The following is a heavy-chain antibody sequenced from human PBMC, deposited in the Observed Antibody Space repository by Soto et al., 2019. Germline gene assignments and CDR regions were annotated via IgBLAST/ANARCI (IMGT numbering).Heavy chain of an antibody. V-gene: IGHV3-7*01. CDR1: GFTFSSYW. CDR2: IKQDGSEK. CDR3: ARDKENSIMIFGVLIDYFDY. J-gene: IGHJ4*02. Sequence: GGSLRLSCAASGFTFSSYWMSWVRQAPGKGLEWVANIKQDGSEKYYVDSVKGRFTISRDNAKNSLYLQMNSLRAEDTAVYYCARDKENSIMIFGVLIDYFDYWCQGILVTVS. D-gene: IGHD3-3*01.